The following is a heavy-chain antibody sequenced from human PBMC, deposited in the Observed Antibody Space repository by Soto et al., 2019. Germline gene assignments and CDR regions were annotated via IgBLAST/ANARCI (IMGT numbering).Heavy chain of an antibody. J-gene: IGHJ3*01. V-gene: IGHV3-23*01. CDR2: ISGSGDSA. CDR3: VREDKGWYSPGSFDF. CDR1: GFTFSNDA. D-gene: IGHD6-19*01. Sequence: PGGSLRLSCAASGFTFSNDAMNWVRQAPGKGLEWVSVISGSGDSAYNADSVQGRFTISRDNSKNTLYLQMNSLRAEDTAIYYCVREDKGWYSPGSFDFWGRGTMVTVS.